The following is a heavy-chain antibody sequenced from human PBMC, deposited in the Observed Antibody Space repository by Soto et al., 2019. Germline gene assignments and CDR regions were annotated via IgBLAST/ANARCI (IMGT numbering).Heavy chain of an antibody. CDR2: INPNSGGT. CDR1: GYTFTSYG. J-gene: IGHJ6*02. V-gene: IGHV1-2*04. Sequence: ASVKVSCKDSGYTFTSYGISWVRQAPGQGLEWMGWINPNSGGTNYAQKSQGWVTMTRDTSISTAYMELSRLRSDDTAVYYCARGIRRFRGIYYYGMDVWGQGTTVTVSS. CDR3: ARGIRRFRGIYYYGMDV. D-gene: IGHD3-10*01.